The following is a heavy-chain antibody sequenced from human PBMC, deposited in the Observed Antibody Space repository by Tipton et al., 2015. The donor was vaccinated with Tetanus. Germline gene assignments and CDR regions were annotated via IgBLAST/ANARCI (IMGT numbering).Heavy chain of an antibody. CDR2: ISASGST. CDR1: GGSLRSGDHY. V-gene: IGHV4-61*08. Sequence: TLSLTCTVSGGSLRSGDHYWSWIRQPPGKGLEWLAYISASGSTNSNYSLKSRITISRDTSKNQFSLKLASVTAADTAVHFCARANSDFSKKGPFDSWGQGSLVIVSS. CDR3: ARANSDFSKKGPFDS. J-gene: IGHJ4*02. D-gene: IGHD3-3*01.